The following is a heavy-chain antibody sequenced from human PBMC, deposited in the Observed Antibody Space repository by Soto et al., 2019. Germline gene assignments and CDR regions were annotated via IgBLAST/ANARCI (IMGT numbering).Heavy chain of an antibody. J-gene: IGHJ6*02. Sequence: QGQLVQSGPEVKKPGASVKVSCTASGYTFGRYGISWVRQAPGQGIEWMGWVSGYNGDTKYAQKVQGRVTMTVDTSTYTAYMELRSLTSDDTAKYYCAKNGQPPYYYYGMDVWGQGTTVTVSS. CDR3: AKNGQPPYYYYGMDV. D-gene: IGHD2-8*01. V-gene: IGHV1-18*01. CDR2: VSGYNGDT. CDR1: GYTFGRYG.